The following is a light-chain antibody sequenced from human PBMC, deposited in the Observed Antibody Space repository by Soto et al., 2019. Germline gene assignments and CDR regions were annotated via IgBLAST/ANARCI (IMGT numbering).Light chain of an antibody. CDR3: SLYTTSSSGV. J-gene: IGLJ3*02. CDR1: AGDVGNYNR. CDR2: EVS. Sequence: QSVLTQPPSVSGSPGQSVTISCTGTAGDVGNYNRVSWYQQPPGAAPKLVIYEVSNRPSGVPDRFSGSKSGNTASLTISGLLAEDEGDYYCSLYTTSSSGVFGGGTQLTVL. V-gene: IGLV2-18*01.